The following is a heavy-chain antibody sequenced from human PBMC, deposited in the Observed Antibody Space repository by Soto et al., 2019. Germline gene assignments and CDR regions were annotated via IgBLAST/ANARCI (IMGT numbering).Heavy chain of an antibody. CDR3: VRHILAGRYPDYFDL. CDR2: VAYNGNS. Sequence: XATLSLTCTVCGGCIASGSLYGGWVRQPPGKGLEWIGSVAYNGNSHSNRSLATRLVHSVDTSQNQFSLKLHSVTPADTAIYFCVRHILAGRYPDYFDLWGQGALVTVSS. J-gene: IGHJ4*02. CDR1: GGCIASGSLY. D-gene: IGHD3-3*02. V-gene: IGHV4-39*01.